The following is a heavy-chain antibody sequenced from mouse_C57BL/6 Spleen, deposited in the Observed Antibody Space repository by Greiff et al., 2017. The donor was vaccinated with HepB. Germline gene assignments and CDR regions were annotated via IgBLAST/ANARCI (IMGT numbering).Heavy chain of an antibody. CDR2: IDPSDSYT. CDR1: GYTFTSYW. J-gene: IGHJ3*01. CDR3: ARKGGPAGFTY. V-gene: IGHV1-50*01. Sequence: VQRVESGAELVKPGASVKLSCKASGYTFTSYWMQWVKQRPGQGLEWIGEIDPSDSYTNYNQKFKGKATFTVDTSSSTAYMQLRSLTSEDTAVYYCARKGGPAGFTYWGQGTLVTVSA.